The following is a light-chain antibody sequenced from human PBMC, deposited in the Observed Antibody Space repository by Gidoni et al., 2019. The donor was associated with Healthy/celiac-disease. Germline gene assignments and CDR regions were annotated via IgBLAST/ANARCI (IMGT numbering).Light chain of an antibody. Sequence: EIVLAKSPATLSLSPGERATLSCRASQSVSSYLAWYQQKPGHAPRLLIYDASNRATGIPARFDGSGSGTDFTLTISSLEPEDFAVYYCQQSSNWPPFTFGPGTKVEIK. J-gene: IGKJ3*01. CDR1: QSVSSY. V-gene: IGKV3-11*01. CDR2: DAS. CDR3: QQSSNWPPFT.